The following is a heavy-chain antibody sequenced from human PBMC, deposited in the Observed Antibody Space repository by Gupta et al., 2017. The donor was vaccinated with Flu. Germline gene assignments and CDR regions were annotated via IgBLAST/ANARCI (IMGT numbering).Heavy chain of an antibody. Sequence: QVQLVESGGGVVQPGGALTLSCAASRFTLRTSALHWVRQAPGKGLGGVAVSSREGSDKHQADSVKGRFTISRDNSRSTLYLQMNSLRTEDTAVYYCAKDPAVAAVYYFDYWGQGTLVTVSS. D-gene: IGHD6-13*01. J-gene: IGHJ4*02. V-gene: IGHV3-30*18. CDR1: RFTLRTSA. CDR3: AKDPAVAAVYYFDY. CDR2: SSREGSDK.